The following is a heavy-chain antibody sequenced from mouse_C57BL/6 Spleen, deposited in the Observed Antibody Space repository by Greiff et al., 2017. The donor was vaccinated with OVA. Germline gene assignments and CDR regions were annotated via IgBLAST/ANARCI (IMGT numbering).Heavy chain of an antibody. V-gene: IGHV1-82*01. CDR2: IYPGDGDT. J-gene: IGHJ2*01. CDR3: ARHDYYGSSYDFDY. Sequence: VQLQQSGPELVKPGASVKISCKASGYAFSSSWMNWVKQRPGKGLEWVGRIYPGDGDTNYNGKFKGKATLTADKASSTAYMQLSSLTSEDSAVYFCARHDYYGSSYDFDYWGQGTTLTVSS. CDR1: GYAFSSSW. D-gene: IGHD1-1*01.